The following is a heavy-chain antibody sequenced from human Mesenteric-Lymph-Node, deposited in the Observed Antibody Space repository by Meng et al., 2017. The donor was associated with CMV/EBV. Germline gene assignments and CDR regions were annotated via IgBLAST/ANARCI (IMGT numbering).Heavy chain of an antibody. J-gene: IGHJ4*02. D-gene: IGHD3-3*01. Sequence: GESLKISCTASEFTLGSSGMHWVRQAPGKGLEWVAVMWFDGGDNYFVDSVKGRFTISRDNAKNTLYLQMNNLRAEDTAVYYCARADYDSYWGQGTLVTVSS. CDR1: EFTLGSSG. V-gene: IGHV3-33*01. CDR2: MWFDGGDN. CDR3: ARADYDSY.